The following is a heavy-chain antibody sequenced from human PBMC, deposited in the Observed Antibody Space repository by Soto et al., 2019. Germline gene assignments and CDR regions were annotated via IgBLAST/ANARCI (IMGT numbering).Heavy chain of an antibody. V-gene: IGHV3-48*01. CDR2: INPRGLTK. CDR1: GYSFDAYI. D-gene: IGHD6-13*01. CDR3: ATWYGNHYFGLDV. J-gene: IGHJ6*02. Sequence: VHLVESGGALVQPGGSLRLSCAASGYSFDAYIMNWVRQAPGKGLEWVSSINPRGLTKFYADSVRGRFTISRDDASSSLFLQMNNLRAKDTAVYYCATWYGNHYFGLDVWGQGTTVTVSS.